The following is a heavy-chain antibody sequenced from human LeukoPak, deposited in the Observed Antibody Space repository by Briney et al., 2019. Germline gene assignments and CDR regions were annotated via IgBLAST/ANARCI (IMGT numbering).Heavy chain of an antibody. D-gene: IGHD4-17*01. Sequence: SETLSLTCTVSGGSISSYFWGWIRQPPGKGLEWIGSIFHSGSTYYNPSLNSRVTISIDTSKNQFSLRLSSVTAADTAVYYCARQMNTVTADYWGQGTLVTVSS. J-gene: IGHJ4*02. CDR2: IFHSGST. V-gene: IGHV4-39*01. CDR1: GGSISSYF. CDR3: ARQMNTVTADY.